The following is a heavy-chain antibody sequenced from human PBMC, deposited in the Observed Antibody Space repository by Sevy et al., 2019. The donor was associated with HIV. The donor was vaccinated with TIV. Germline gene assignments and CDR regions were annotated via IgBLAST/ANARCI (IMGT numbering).Heavy chain of an antibody. CDR3: ARQRSDRITMVRGANMDV. CDR2: IYYSGST. V-gene: IGHV4-59*01. Sequence: SETLSLTCTVSGGSISSYYWSWIRQPPGKGLEWIGYIYYSGSTNYNPPLKSRVTISVDTSKNQFSLKLSSVTAADTAVYYCARQRSDRITMVRGANMDVWGKGTTVTVSS. CDR1: GGSISSYY. J-gene: IGHJ6*03. D-gene: IGHD3-10*01.